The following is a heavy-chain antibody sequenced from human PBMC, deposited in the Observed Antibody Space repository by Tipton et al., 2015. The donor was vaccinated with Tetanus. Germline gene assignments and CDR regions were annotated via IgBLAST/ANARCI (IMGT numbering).Heavy chain of an antibody. CDR2: IFHSGST. J-gene: IGHJ3*01. D-gene: IGHD2-2*01. V-gene: IGHV4-59*01. Sequence: TLSLTCTVSGGSMSNNYWSWIRQPPGKGLEWIAYIFHSGSTNYSPSLKSRVAISMDTSKNQISLNLSSVTAADTAVYYCARRSYCSSSRCFDAFDLWGQGTMVTVSS. CDR3: ARRSYCSSSRCFDAFDL. CDR1: GGSMSNNY.